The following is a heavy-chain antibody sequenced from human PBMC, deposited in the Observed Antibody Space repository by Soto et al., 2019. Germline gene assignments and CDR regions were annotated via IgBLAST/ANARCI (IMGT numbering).Heavy chain of an antibody. V-gene: IGHV4-59*01. Sequence: PSETLSLTCTVSGGSISSYYWSWIRQPPGKGLAWIGYIYYSGSTNYNPSLKSRVTISVDTSKNQFSLKLSSVTAADTAVYYCARDSIAVAGTGNYYYGMDVWGQGTTVTVS. CDR3: ARDSIAVAGTGNYYYGMDV. CDR2: IYYSGST. J-gene: IGHJ6*02. D-gene: IGHD6-19*01. CDR1: GGSISSYY.